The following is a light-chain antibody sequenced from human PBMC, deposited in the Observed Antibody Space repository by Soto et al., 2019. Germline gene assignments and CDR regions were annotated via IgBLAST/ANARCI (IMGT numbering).Light chain of an antibody. V-gene: IGKV3-20*01. J-gene: IGKJ1*01. CDR3: QHYGSLVT. Sequence: EIVLTQSPGTLSLSPGERATLSCRASQSVSSSYLAWYQQKPGRAPRLLIDGASSRATGIPDRFSGSGSGTDFTLTISMQEPDYPAEYCCQHYGSLVTFGQGTKVDIK. CDR1: QSVSSSY. CDR2: GAS.